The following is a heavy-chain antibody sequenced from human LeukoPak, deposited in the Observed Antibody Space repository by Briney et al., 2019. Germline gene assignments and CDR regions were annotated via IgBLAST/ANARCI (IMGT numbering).Heavy chain of an antibody. V-gene: IGHV3-7*01. J-gene: IGHJ5*02. CDR2: IKQDGSEK. CDR3: ASDRGYSSSTSCYNWFDP. D-gene: IGHD2-2*01. Sequence: PGRSLRLSCAASGFTFSSYWMSWVRQAPGKGREGVANIKQDGSEKYYVDSVKGRFTISRDNAKNSLYLQMNSLRAEDTVVYFCASDRGYSSSTSCYNWFDPWGQGTLVSVSS. CDR1: GFTFSSYW.